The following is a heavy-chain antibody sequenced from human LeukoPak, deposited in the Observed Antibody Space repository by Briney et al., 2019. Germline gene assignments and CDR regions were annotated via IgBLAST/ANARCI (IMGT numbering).Heavy chain of an antibody. D-gene: IGHD2-2*01. CDR2: VNNNNGGT. CDR3: ARDSAPATGLSLDY. Sequence: ASVKVSCKASGYTFIDFYVHWFRQAPGQGLEWVGEVNNNNGGTKYAQKFQGRVTLTRDTSIRTAYLELSGLRSDDTAVYYCARDSAPATGLSLDYWDQGTLVTVSS. CDR1: GYTFIDFY. V-gene: IGHV1-2*02. J-gene: IGHJ4*02.